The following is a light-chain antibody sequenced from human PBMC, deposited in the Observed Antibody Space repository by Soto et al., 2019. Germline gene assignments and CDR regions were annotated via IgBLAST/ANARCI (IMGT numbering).Light chain of an antibody. CDR2: DVA. Sequence: QSSLTQPASVSDSPGQPITISCTGTISDVGGSNFVSWYQQHPGKPPKLIIYDVANRPSGVSNRFSGSKSGSTASLIISRLQTEDEADYYCVSYTSSTTYVFGTGTKV. V-gene: IGLV2-14*03. J-gene: IGLJ1*01. CDR1: ISDVGGSNF. CDR3: VSYTSSTTYV.